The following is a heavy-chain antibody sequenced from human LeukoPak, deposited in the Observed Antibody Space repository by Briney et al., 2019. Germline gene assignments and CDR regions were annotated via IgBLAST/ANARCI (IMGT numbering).Heavy chain of an antibody. V-gene: IGHV1-18*01. CDR1: GYTFTSYG. J-gene: IGHJ4*02. Sequence: ASVKVSCKASGYTFTSYGISWVRQAPGQGLEWMGWISAYNGNTNYAQKLQGKVTMTTDTSTSTAYMELRSLRSDDTAVYYCVRDRVGATIWIFDYWGQGTLVTVSS. D-gene: IGHD1-26*01. CDR2: ISAYNGNT. CDR3: VRDRVGATIWIFDY.